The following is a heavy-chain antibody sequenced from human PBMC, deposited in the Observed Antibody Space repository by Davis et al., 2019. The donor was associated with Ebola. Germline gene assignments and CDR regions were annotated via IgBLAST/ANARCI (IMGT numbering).Heavy chain of an antibody. Sequence: ASVKVSCKASGYTFTSYDINWVRQAPGQGLEWMGWINPKSGGTNYAQKFQDRVTMTRDTSISTAHMELSRLRSDDTAVYYCVSNRDAPSWGQGTMVTVSS. D-gene: IGHD2-21*01. CDR2: INPKSGGT. V-gene: IGHV1-2*02. CDR1: GYTFTSYD. CDR3: VSNRDAPS. J-gene: IGHJ3*01.